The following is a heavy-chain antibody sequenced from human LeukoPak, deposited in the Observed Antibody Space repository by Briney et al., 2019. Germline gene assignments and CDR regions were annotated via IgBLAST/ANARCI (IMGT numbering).Heavy chain of an antibody. CDR2: IRSKADGGTP. CDR3: TTRSPARYCSDGACYSSADY. D-gene: IGHD2-15*01. J-gene: IGHJ4*02. Sequence: GGSLRLSCAASGFTFDDYGMSWVRQAPGKGLEWVGHIRSKADGGTPDYIAPVKGRFTISRDDSKDTLYLQMNSLNTEDAAMYYCTTRSPARYCSDGACYSSADYWGQGTLVTVSS. V-gene: IGHV3-15*01. CDR1: GFTFDDYG.